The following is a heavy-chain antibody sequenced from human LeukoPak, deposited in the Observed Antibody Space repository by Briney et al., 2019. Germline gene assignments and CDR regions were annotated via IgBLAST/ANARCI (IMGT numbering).Heavy chain of an antibody. J-gene: IGHJ4*02. CDR3: ARLYFDSSGYYQICYFDY. D-gene: IGHD3-22*01. CDR1: GGSISSSSYY. Sequence: SETLSLTCTVSGGSISSSSYYWGWIRQPPGKGLEWIGSIYYSGSTYYNPSLKSRVTISVDTSKNQFSLNLSSVTAADTAVYYCARLYFDSSGYYQICYFDYWGQGTLVTVSS. CDR2: IYYSGST. V-gene: IGHV4-39*01.